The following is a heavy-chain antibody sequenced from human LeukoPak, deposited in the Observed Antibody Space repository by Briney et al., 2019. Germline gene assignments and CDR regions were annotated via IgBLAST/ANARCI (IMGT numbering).Heavy chain of an antibody. CDR1: GGSISSSSYY. CDR3: ARRYYYDSSGYSSHYYFDY. CDR2: IYYSGST. D-gene: IGHD3-22*01. Sequence: PSETLSLTCTVSGGSISSSSYYWGWIRQPPGKGLEWIGSIYYSGSTYYNPSLKSRVTISVDTSKNQFSLKLSSVTAADTAVYYCARRYYYDSSGYSSHYYFDYWGQGTLVTVSS. J-gene: IGHJ4*02. V-gene: IGHV4-39*01.